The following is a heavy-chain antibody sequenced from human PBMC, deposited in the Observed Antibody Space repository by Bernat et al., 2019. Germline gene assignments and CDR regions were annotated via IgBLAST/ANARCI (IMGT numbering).Heavy chain of an antibody. CDR2: ISWNSGSI. CDR3: VKDVNDFWSGYSRFDP. D-gene: IGHD3-3*01. CDR1: GFTFDDYA. Sequence: EVQLVESGGGLVKPGRSLRLSCAASGFTFDDYAMHWVRQAPGKGLEWVSGISWNSGSIGCADSVKGRFTISRDNAKNSLHLQMNSLRAEDTALYYCVKDVNDFWSGYSRFDPWGQGTLVSVSS. J-gene: IGHJ5*02. V-gene: IGHV3-9*01.